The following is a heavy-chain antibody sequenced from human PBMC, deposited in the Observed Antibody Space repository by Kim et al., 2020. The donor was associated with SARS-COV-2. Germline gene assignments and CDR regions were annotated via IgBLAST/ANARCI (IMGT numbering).Heavy chain of an antibody. D-gene: IGHD5-18*01. CDR3: ARVLWSQDVYSYGIDY. J-gene: IGHJ4*02. Sequence: SLKSRVNISVDTSKNQFSLKLSSVTAADTAVYYCARVLWSQDVYSYGIDYWGQGTLVTVSS. V-gene: IGHV4-59*01.